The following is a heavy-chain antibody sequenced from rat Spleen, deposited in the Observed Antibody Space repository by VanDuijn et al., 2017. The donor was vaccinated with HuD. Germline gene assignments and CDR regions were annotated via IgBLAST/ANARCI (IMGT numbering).Heavy chain of an antibody. CDR1: GFTFRNYD. Sequence: EVQLVKSGGDLVQPGRSLKLSCAASGFTFRNYDMAWVRQAPTKGLEWVTSINPSGGATYYRDSVKGRFTVSRDNAKSTLYLQMDGLRSEDTAHYYCVRPSGTVVPNWYVHWGQGTLVTVSS. CDR2: INPSGGAT. CDR3: VRPSGTVVPNWYVH. J-gene: IGHJ3*01. D-gene: IGHD1-1*01. V-gene: IGHV5-25*01.